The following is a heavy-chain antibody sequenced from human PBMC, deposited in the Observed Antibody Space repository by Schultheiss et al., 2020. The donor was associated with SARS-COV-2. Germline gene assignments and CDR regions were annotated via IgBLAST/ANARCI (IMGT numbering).Heavy chain of an antibody. D-gene: IGHD3-16*01. V-gene: IGHV3-23*01. CDR1: GFTFSSYA. J-gene: IGHJ4*02. CDR2: ISGSGSTI. Sequence: GGSLRLSCAASGFTFSSYAMSWVRQAPGKGLEWVSAISGSGSTIYYADSVKGRFTISRDNAKNSLYLQMNSLRAEDTAVYYCARRRGDYWGQGTLVTVSS. CDR3: ARRRGDY.